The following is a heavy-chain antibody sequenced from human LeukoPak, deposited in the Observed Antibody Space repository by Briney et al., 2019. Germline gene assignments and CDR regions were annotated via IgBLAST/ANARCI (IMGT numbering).Heavy chain of an antibody. CDR1: GYRFNNYW. CDR3: ARIKYYYDSSGHTDEGYYYMDV. J-gene: IGHJ6*03. CDR2: IYPGDSDT. D-gene: IGHD3-22*01. Sequence: GESLKISCKGSGYRFNNYWIGWVRQMPGKGLEWMGIIYPGDSDTRYSPSFQGQVTISADKSISTAYLQWSSLKASDTAMYYCARIKYYYDSSGHTDEGYYYMDVWGKGTTVTVSS. V-gene: IGHV5-51*01.